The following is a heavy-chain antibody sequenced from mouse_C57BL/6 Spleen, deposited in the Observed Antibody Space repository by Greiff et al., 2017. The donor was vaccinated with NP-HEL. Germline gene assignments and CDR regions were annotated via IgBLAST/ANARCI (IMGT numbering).Heavy chain of an antibody. V-gene: IGHV5-6*02. J-gene: IGHJ4*01. D-gene: IGHD2-5*01. CDR1: GFTFSSYG. CDR3: ARRGDSNPYARDY. CDR2: ISSGGSYT. Sequence: EVMLVESGGDLVKPGGSLKLSCAASGFTFSSYGMSWVRQTPDKRLEWVATISSGGSYTYYPDSVKGRFTISRDNAKNTLYLQMSSLKSEDTAMYYCARRGDSNPYARDYWGQGTSVTVSS.